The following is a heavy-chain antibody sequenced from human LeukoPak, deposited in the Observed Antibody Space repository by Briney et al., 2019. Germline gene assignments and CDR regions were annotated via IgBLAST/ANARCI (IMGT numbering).Heavy chain of an antibody. CDR2: IYTSGST. CDR3: ARGGASAFLDY. V-gene: IGHV4-61*02. D-gene: IGHD1-26*01. CDR1: GGSISSGSYY. J-gene: IGHJ4*02. Sequence: SQTLSLTCTVSGGSISSGSYYWSWIRQPAGKGLEWIGRIYTSGSTNYNPPLKSRVTISVDTSKNQFSLKLSSVTAADTAVYYCARGGASAFLDYWGQGTLVTVSS.